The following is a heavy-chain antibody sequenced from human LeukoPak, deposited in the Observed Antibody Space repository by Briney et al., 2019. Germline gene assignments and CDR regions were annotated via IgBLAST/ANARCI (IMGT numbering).Heavy chain of an antibody. J-gene: IGHJ4*02. D-gene: IGHD3-3*01. CDR2: MNPNSGNA. CDR3: ARRHYYDFWSGRENSFDY. V-gene: IGHV1-8*03. Sequence: ASVKVSCKASGYTFTSHDINWVRQAIGQGLEWMGWMNPNSGNAGYAQKFQGRVTITRNTSITTAYMELSNLTSEDTAVYYCARRHYYDFWSGRENSFDYWGQGTLVTVSS. CDR1: GYTFTSHD.